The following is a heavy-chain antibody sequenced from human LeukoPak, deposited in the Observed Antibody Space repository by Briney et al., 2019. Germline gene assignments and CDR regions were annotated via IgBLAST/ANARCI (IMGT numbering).Heavy chain of an antibody. CDR1: GLTFSSYT. J-gene: IGHJ4*02. D-gene: IGHD2-2*01. CDR2: TCSTRTYI. V-gene: IGHV3-21*01. Sequence: GGSLRLSCAASGLTFSSYTMNWVRQAPGKGPEWVSSTCSTRTYICYADSVKGRFTISRDNAKNSVYLQMDSLRAEDTAVYYCARGFGGYCSSTSCLVTIDYWGQGIPVTVSS. CDR3: ARGFGGYCSSTSCLVTIDY.